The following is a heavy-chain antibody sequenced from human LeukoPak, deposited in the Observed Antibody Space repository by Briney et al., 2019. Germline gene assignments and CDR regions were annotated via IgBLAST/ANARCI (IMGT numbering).Heavy chain of an antibody. J-gene: IGHJ5*02. CDR3: VKSDWFDP. CDR1: GFTFRNYW. Sequence: GGAPRLPFAGPGFTFRNYWMLRGRPVAGEGLFWVARIKNDGSITMYADSVKGRFTISRDNPKNTLYLQMNSLRAEDTAVYYCVKSDWFDPWGQGTLVTVSS. V-gene: IGHV3-74*03. CDR2: IKNDGSIT.